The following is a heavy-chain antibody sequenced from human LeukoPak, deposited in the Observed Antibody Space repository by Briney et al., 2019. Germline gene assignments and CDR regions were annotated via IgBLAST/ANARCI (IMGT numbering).Heavy chain of an antibody. D-gene: IGHD6-13*01. J-gene: IGHJ4*02. Sequence: PGGSLRLSCAASGFTFSSYAMSWVRQAPGKGLEWVSVIYSGGSTYYADSVKGRFTISRDNSKNTLYLQMNSLRAEDTAVYYCARAVLGYSRSRGLDYWGQGTLVTVSS. CDR3: ARAVLGYSRSRGLDY. V-gene: IGHV3-66*01. CDR2: IYSGGST. CDR1: GFTFSSYA.